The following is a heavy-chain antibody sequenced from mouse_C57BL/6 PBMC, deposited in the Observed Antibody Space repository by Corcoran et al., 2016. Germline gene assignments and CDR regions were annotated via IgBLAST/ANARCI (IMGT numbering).Heavy chain of an antibody. D-gene: IGHD2-3*01. Sequence: QIQLVQSGPELKKPGETVKISCKASGYTFTTYGMSWVKQAPGKGLKWMGWINTYSGVPTYADDFKGRVAFSLETSASTAYLQINNLKNEDTATYFCARRVIYDGHYFDYWGQGTTLTVSS. CDR2: INTYSGVP. V-gene: IGHV9-3*01. J-gene: IGHJ2*01. CDR3: ARRVIYDGHYFDY. CDR1: GYTFTTYG.